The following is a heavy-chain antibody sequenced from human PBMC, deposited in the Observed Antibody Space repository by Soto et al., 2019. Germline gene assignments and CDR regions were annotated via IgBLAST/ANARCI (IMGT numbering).Heavy chain of an antibody. J-gene: IGHJ4*02. Sequence: PGGSLRLSCAASGFTFSSYAMSWVRQAPGKGLEWVSAISGSGGSTYYADSVKGRFTISRDNSKNTLYLQMNSLRAEDTAVYYCAKGLGRRYYYDSSGYPFDYWGQGTLVTVSS. CDR1: GFTFSSYA. D-gene: IGHD3-22*01. CDR3: AKGLGRRYYYDSSGYPFDY. CDR2: ISGSGGST. V-gene: IGHV3-23*01.